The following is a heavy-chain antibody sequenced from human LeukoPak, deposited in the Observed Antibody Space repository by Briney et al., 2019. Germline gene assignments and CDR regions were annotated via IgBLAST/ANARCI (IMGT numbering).Heavy chain of an antibody. CDR2: ISGSGGGT. Sequence: GGSLRLSCADAGCTSSSYAMSGVRQAPGKGLEWVSAISGSGGGTYYADSVKGRFTISRDNSKNTLYLQMNRLRPEDTAVDYCAKGVSYYYGSGSYYCDYWDSGKLVTVSS. J-gene: IGHJ4*02. D-gene: IGHD3-10*01. CDR3: AKGVSYYYGSGSYYCDY. V-gene: IGHV3-23*01. CDR1: GCTSSSYA.